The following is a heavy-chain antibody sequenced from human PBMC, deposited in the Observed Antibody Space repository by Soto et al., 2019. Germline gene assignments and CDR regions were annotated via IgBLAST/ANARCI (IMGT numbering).Heavy chain of an antibody. J-gene: IGHJ4*02. D-gene: IGHD6-13*01. CDR1: GGSISSSSYY. V-gene: IGHV4-39*01. CDR3: ASPGIAADERDY. Sequence: PSETLSLTCTVSGGSISSSSYYWGWIRQPPGKGLEWIGSIYYSGSTYYNPSLKSRVTISVDTSKNQFSLKLSSVTAADTAVYYCASPGIAADERDYWGQGTLVTVSS. CDR2: IYYSGST.